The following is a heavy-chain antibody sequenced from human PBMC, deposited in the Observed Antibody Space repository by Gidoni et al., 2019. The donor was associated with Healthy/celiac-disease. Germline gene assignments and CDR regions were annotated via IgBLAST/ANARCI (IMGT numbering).Heavy chain of an antibody. J-gene: IGHJ4*02. D-gene: IGHD6-13*01. V-gene: IGHV3-48*01. CDR1: GFTFSSYS. CDR3: ATSSSWYLYLRFDY. Sequence: EVQLVESGGGLVQPGGSLRLSCAAPGFTFSSYSMNWVRQAPGKGLEWVSYISSISSTIYYADSVKGRFTISRENAKNTLYLQMNSLRAEDTAVYYCATSSSWYLYLRFDYWGQGTLVTVSS. CDR2: ISSISSTI.